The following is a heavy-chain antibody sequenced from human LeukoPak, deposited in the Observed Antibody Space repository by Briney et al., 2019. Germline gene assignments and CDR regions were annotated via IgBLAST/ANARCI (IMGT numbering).Heavy chain of an antibody. J-gene: IGHJ4*02. CDR3: ARDHSSSSQLLDY. CDR2: ISAYNGNT. V-gene: IGHV1-18*04. CDR1: GYTFTGYY. D-gene: IGHD6-13*01. Sequence: VASVKVSCKASGYTFTGYYMHWVRQAPGQGLEWMGWISAYNGNTNYAQKFQGRFTMTTDTSTNTAYIELRSLRSDDTAVYYCARDHSSSSQLLDYWGQGTLVTVSS.